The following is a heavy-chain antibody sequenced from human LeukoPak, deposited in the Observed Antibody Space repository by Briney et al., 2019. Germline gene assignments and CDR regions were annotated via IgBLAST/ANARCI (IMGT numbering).Heavy chain of an antibody. Sequence: PGGSLRLSCAASGFTFSSYGMSWVRQAPGKGLEWVSAISGSGGSTYYADSVKGRFTISRDNSKNTLYLQMNSLRAEDTAVYYCARDGGVYYDILTGYYNFDYWGQGTLVTVSS. CDR2: ISGSGGST. CDR3: ARDGGVYYDILTGYYNFDY. J-gene: IGHJ4*02. D-gene: IGHD3-9*01. V-gene: IGHV3-23*01. CDR1: GFTFSSYG.